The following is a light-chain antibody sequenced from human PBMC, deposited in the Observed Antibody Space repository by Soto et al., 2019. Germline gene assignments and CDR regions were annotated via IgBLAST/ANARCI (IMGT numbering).Light chain of an antibody. CDR1: SHDIGGYKY. CDR2: EVS. J-gene: IGLJ1*01. V-gene: IGLV2-14*01. Sequence: QSVLTQPASVSGSPGQSITISCTGTSHDIGGYKYVSWYQQHPGKAPKLMIYEVSNRPSGVSNRFSGSKSGNTASLTISGLQTEDEADYYCCAYTSTSAPYVFGTGTKLTVL. CDR3: CAYTSTSAPYV.